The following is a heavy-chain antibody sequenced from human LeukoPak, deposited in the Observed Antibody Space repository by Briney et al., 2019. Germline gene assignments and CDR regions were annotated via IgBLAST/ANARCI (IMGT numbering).Heavy chain of an antibody. CDR1: GGSISSYY. J-gene: IGHJ5*02. Sequence: SETLSLTCTVSGGSISSYYWSRIRQPAGKGLEWIGRIYTSGSTNYNPSLKSRVTMSVDTSKNQFSLKLSSVTAADTAVYYCARGVVTLSYNWFDPWGQGTLVTVAS. V-gene: IGHV4-4*07. D-gene: IGHD3-3*01. CDR2: IYTSGST. CDR3: ARGVVTLSYNWFDP.